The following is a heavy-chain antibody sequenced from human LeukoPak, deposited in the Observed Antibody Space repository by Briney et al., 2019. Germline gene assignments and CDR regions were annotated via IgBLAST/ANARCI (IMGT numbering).Heavy chain of an antibody. V-gene: IGHV4-59*08. Sequence: PSETLSLTCTVSGGSISSYYWSWIRQPPGKGLEWIGYIYYSGSTNYNPSLKSRVTISVDTSKNQFSLKLSSVTAADTAVYYCARLLGRGQYYDFWSGRYDAFDIWGQGTMVTVSS. J-gene: IGHJ3*02. CDR3: ARLLGRGQYYDFWSGRYDAFDI. D-gene: IGHD3-3*01. CDR1: GGSISSYY. CDR2: IYYSGST.